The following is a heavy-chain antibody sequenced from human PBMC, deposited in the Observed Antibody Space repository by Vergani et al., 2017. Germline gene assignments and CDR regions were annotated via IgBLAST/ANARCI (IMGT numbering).Heavy chain of an antibody. J-gene: IGHJ6*02. D-gene: IGHD5-12*01. CDR2: TRNKANSYTT. Sequence: EVQLVESGGGLVQPGGSLRLSCAASGFTFSDHYMDWVRQAPGKGLEWVGRTRNKANSYTTEYAASVKGRFTISRDDSKNSLYLQMNSLKIEDTAVYYCAKANPRNSGYDYLYFYHAMDVWGQGTTVTVSS. CDR3: AKANPRNSGYDYLYFYHAMDV. CDR1: GFTFSDHY. V-gene: IGHV3-72*01.